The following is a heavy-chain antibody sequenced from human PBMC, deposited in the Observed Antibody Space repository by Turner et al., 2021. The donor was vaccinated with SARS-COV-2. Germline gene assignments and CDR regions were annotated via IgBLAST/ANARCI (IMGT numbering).Heavy chain of an antibody. J-gene: IGHJ5*02. D-gene: IGHD6-13*01. Sequence: QLQLQASGPGLVEPSETLSLTCTVSGGSISSSSYYWGWHRQPPGKGLEWIGSIYYSGRTYYNPSLKSRVTISVDTSKNQFSLKLSFVTAADTAVYYCARHWEVAAAAYLARFDPWGQGTLVTVSS. CDR3: ARHWEVAAAAYLARFDP. CDR1: GGSISSSSYY. CDR2: IYYSGRT. V-gene: IGHV4-39*01.